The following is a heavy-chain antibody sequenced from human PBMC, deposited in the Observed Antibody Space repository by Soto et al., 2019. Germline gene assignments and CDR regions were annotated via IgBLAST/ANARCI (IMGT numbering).Heavy chain of an antibody. V-gene: IGHV3-7*03. CDR2: IKKDGSET. D-gene: IGHD1-26*01. Sequence: GGSLRLSCAASGFIFSSYWMSWVRQAPGKGLKWVANIKKDGSETYYGDSVKGRCTISRDNAKKSLFLQLKSLRADDTAVYYCVREQGWELRYNWFDPWSQGTQVTVSS. J-gene: IGHJ5*02. CDR3: VREQGWELRYNWFDP. CDR1: GFIFSSYW.